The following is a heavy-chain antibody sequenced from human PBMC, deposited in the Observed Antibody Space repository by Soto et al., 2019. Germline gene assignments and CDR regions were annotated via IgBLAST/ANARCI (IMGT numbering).Heavy chain of an antibody. Sequence: QLQLQESGPGLVKPSETLSLTCTVSGGSISSSSYYWGWIRQPPGKGLEWIGSIYYSGSTYYNPSLKSRVTISVDTSKNQFSLKLSSVTAADTAVYYCARQGEQWLVLWYFDLWGRGTLVTVSS. D-gene: IGHD6-19*01. CDR1: GGSISSSSYY. J-gene: IGHJ2*01. V-gene: IGHV4-39*01. CDR2: IYYSGST. CDR3: ARQGEQWLVLWYFDL.